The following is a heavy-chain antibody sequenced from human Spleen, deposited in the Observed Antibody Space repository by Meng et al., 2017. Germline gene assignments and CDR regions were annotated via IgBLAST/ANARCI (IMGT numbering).Heavy chain of an antibody. CDR3: ARDNYAYSSGWLTFFDY. CDR2: IWYDGSNK. V-gene: IGHV3-33*01. CDR1: GFTFTTYG. J-gene: IGHJ4*02. Sequence: GESLKISCAASGFTFTTYGMHWVRQAPGKGLEWVAVIWYDGSNKNYADSVKGRLTISRDNSKNTLYLQMNSLRVEDTAVYYCARDNYAYSSGWLTFFDYWGQRTLVT. D-gene: IGHD6-19*01.